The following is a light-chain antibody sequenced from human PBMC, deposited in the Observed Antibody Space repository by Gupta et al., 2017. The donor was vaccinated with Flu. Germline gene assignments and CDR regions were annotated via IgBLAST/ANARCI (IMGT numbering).Light chain of an antibody. Sequence: SVGDRVIITCRASQSISNWLAWYQQKPGKAPKLLIYKASTLEGGVPSRFSGSGSGTEFTLTISSLQPDDFATYYCQHYNSYFGTFGQGTKVEIK. J-gene: IGKJ1*01. V-gene: IGKV1-5*03. CDR2: KAS. CDR3: QHYNSYFGT. CDR1: QSISNW.